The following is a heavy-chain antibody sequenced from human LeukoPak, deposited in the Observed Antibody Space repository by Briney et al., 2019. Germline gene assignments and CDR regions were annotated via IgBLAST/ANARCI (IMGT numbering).Heavy chain of an antibody. Sequence: SGTLSLTCAVSGYSISSGRYWGWVRQPPGKGLEWIGSLSHSGSIYYNPSLESRVTKSVDTSKNQFSLRLSSVTAADTAVYYCVRQRYVYGYCDSWGPGTLVTVSS. CDR2: LSHSGSI. CDR1: GYSISSGRY. J-gene: IGHJ4*02. D-gene: IGHD3-22*01. V-gene: IGHV4-38-2*01. CDR3: VRQRYVYGYCDS.